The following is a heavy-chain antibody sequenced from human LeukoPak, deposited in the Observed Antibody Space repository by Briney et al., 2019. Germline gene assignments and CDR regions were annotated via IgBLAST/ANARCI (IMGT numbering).Heavy chain of an antibody. CDR3: AKDIAYYYDSSGRGAFDI. CDR1: GFTFSSYA. D-gene: IGHD3-22*01. V-gene: IGHV3-30*04. J-gene: IGHJ3*02. CDR2: ISYDGSNK. Sequence: GRSLRLSCAASGFTFSSYAMHWVRQAPGKGLEWVAVISYDGSNKYYADSVKGRFTISRDNSKNTLYLQMNSLRAEDTAVYYCAKDIAYYYDSSGRGAFDIWGQGTMVTVSS.